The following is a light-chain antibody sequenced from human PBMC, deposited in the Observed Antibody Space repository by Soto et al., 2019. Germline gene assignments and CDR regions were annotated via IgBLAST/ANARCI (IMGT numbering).Light chain of an antibody. Sequence: QAVVTQPASVSGSPGQSITISCTGTSTDVGAYNFVSWYQQYPGKAPKLMIYDVNYRPPGISYRFSGSKSGNTASLIISGLQTEDEADYYCSSYTTTSTVLFGGGTKVTVL. CDR2: DVN. J-gene: IGLJ2*01. CDR3: SSYTTTSTVL. CDR1: STDVGAYNF. V-gene: IGLV2-14*01.